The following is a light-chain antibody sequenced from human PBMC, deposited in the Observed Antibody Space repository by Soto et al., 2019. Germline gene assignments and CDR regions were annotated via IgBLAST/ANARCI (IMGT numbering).Light chain of an antibody. J-gene: IGLJ2*01. CDR2: GNS. CDR3: QSYDSNLSVV. V-gene: IGLV1-40*01. Sequence: QSVLTQPPSVSGAPGQRVTISCTGSSSNIGTGYDVRWYQQLPGTAPKLLIYGNSNRPSGVPDRFSGSKSGTSASLAITGLQAEDEADYYCQSYDSNLSVVFGGGTKLTVL. CDR1: SSNIGTGYD.